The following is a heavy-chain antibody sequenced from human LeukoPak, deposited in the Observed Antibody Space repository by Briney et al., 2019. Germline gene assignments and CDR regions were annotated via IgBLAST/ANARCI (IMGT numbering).Heavy chain of an antibody. J-gene: IGHJ4*02. CDR2: IYYSGST. Sequence: SETLSLTCTVSGGSISSYYWSWIRQPPGKGLEWIGYIYYSGSTNYNPSLKSRVTISVDTSKNQFSLKLSSVTAADTAVYYCARDPGYSSGWVFDYWGQGTLVTVSS. D-gene: IGHD6-19*01. CDR1: GGSISSYY. V-gene: IGHV4-59*01. CDR3: ARDPGYSSGWVFDY.